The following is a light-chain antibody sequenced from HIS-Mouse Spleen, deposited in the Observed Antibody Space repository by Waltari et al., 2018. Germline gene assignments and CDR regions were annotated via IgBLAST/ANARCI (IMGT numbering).Light chain of an antibody. CDR2: CAS. Sequence: EIVMTQSPATLSVSPGERATLSCRASQSVSSNLPWYQPKPGQAPRLLIYCASTRATGIPARFSGIGSGTEFTLTISSMQSEDFAVDYCQQYNNWWTFGQGTKVEIK. J-gene: IGKJ1*01. CDR3: QQYNNWWT. V-gene: IGKV3-15*01. CDR1: QSVSSN.